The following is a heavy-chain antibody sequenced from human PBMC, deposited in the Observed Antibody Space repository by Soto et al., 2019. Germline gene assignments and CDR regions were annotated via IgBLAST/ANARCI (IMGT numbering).Heavy chain of an antibody. CDR2: IYYSGST. CDR3: ARQTVQRLLEWLKWENWFDP. J-gene: IGHJ5*02. V-gene: IGHV4-39*01. Sequence: QLQLQESGPGLVKPSETLSLTCTVSGGSISSSSYYWGWIRQPPGKGLEWIGSIYYSGSTYYNPSLKSRVTISVDTSKNQFSLKLSSVTAADTAVYYCARQTVQRLLEWLKWENWFDPWGQGTLVTVSS. D-gene: IGHD3-3*01. CDR1: GGSISSSSYY.